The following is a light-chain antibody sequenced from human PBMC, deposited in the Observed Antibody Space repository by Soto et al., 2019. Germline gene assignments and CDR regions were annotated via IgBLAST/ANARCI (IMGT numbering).Light chain of an antibody. Sequence: QSVLTQPASVSGSPGQSITISCTGTSSDVGGFNYVSWYQQHPGKAPKLMIYDVTNRPSGVSYRFSGSKSGNTASLTISGLQAEDEADYYCNSYTSSSTYVFVTGTKVTVL. V-gene: IGLV2-14*03. CDR3: NSYTSSSTYV. J-gene: IGLJ1*01. CDR2: DVT. CDR1: SSDVGGFNY.